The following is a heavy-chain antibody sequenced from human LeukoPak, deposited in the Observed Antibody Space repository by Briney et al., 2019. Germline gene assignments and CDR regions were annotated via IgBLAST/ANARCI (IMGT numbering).Heavy chain of an antibody. V-gene: IGHV1-8*02. CDR3: ARIRQLVSDY. J-gene: IGHJ4*02. Sequence: ASVKVSCKASGYTFTGYYMHWVRQATGQGLEWMGWMNPNSGNTGYAQKFQGRVTMTRNTSISTAYMELSSLRSEDTAVYYCARIRQLVSDYWGQGTLVTVSS. D-gene: IGHD6-6*01. CDR1: GYTFTGYY. CDR2: MNPNSGNT.